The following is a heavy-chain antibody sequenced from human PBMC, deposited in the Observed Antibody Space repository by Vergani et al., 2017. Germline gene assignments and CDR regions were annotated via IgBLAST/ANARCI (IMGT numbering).Heavy chain of an antibody. Sequence: QLQLQESGPGLVKPSETLSLTCTVSGGSISSSSYYWGWIRHPPGKGLEWIGSIYYSGSTYYNPSLKSRVTISVDTSKNQFSLKLSSVTAADTAVYYCAGDLRVPGGYYYGMDVWGQGTTVTVSS. D-gene: IGHD3-10*01. J-gene: IGHJ6*02. V-gene: IGHV4-39*02. CDR1: GGSISSSSYY. CDR3: AGDLRVPGGYYYGMDV. CDR2: IYYSGST.